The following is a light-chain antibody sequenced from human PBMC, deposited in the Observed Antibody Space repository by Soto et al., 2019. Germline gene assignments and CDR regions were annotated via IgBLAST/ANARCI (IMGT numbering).Light chain of an antibody. J-gene: IGKJ3*01. CDR2: AAS. CDR1: QGISNY. CDR3: QKYNSASLT. V-gene: IGKV1-27*01. Sequence: DIQVTQSPSSLSASVGDRVIITCRASQGISNYLAGYQQNPGKVPKLLIYAASTLQSWVPARFSGSGSGTDFTLTISSLQPEDVGTYYCQKYNSASLTFGPGTKVEIK.